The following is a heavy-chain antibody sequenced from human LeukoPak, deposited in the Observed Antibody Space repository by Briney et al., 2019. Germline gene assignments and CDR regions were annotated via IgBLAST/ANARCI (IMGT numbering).Heavy chain of an antibody. V-gene: IGHV3-74*03. CDR1: GFTFSSAW. J-gene: IGHJ4*02. D-gene: IGHD1-26*01. CDR3: VRDRVGPDY. CDR2: ITDDATT. Sequence: GGPLRLSCAASGFTFSSAWMHWVRQAPGTGLVWVSRITDDATTTYADSVKGRFTISRDNAKNILYLQMNSLRAEDTAVYYCVRDRVGPDYWGQGTLVTVSS.